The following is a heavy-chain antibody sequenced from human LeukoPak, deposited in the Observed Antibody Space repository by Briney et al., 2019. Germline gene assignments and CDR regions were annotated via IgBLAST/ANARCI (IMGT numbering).Heavy chain of an antibody. CDR1: GVSFSSASYY. D-gene: IGHD2-15*01. CDR3: ARLGYCSGGSCYLLGWFDP. V-gene: IGHV4-61*02. CDR2: IYTSGST. Sequence: SETLSLTCTVSGVSFSSASYYWSWIRQPAGKGLEWIGRIYTSGSTNYNPSLKSRVTMSVDTSKNQFSLKLSSVTAADTAVYYCARLGYCSGGSCYLLGWFDPWGQGTLVTVSS. J-gene: IGHJ5*02.